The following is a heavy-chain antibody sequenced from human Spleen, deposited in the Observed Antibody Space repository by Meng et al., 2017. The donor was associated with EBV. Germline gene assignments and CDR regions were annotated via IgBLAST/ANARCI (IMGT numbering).Heavy chain of an antibody. CDR3: AQYGDNAWFDP. V-gene: IGHV3-53*01. CDR1: GFTVSSNY. CDR2: IYSGGTT. J-gene: IGHJ5*02. Sequence: EWQRVESGGGLIQPGGSLRLSCAASGFTVSSNYMSWVRQAPGKGLEWVSLIYSGGTTYYADSVRGRFTISRDISKNTLSLQMNSLRAEDTAVYYCAQYGDNAWFDPWGQGTLVTVSS. D-gene: IGHD4-17*01.